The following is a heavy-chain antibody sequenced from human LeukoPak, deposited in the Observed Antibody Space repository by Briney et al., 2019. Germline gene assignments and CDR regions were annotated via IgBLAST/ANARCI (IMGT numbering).Heavy chain of an antibody. Sequence: ASVKVSCKASGYTFTDYYMHWVRQAPGQGLEWMGWINPNSGGTNYAQKFQGRVTMTRDTSISTAYMELSRLRSDDTAVYYCASRCSGGSCYSTAVDYWGQGTLVTVSS. V-gene: IGHV1-2*02. D-gene: IGHD2-15*01. CDR2: INPNSGGT. CDR3: ASRCSGGSCYSTAVDY. J-gene: IGHJ4*02. CDR1: GYTFTDYY.